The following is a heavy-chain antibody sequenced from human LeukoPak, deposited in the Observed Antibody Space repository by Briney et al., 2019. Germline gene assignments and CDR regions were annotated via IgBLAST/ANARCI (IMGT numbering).Heavy chain of an antibody. J-gene: IGHJ3*02. CDR3: GRGGTRMVVAATFDAFDI. D-gene: IGHD2-15*01. V-gene: IGHV5-51*01. Sequence: GESLKISCKGSGYSFTSYWIGWVRQMPGKGLEWMGIIYPGDSDTRFSTSFQGQVTISDAKSISTAYLQWSSLKASATAFYYCGRGGTRMVVAATFDAFDIWGQGKMVTVSS. CDR1: GYSFTSYW. CDR2: IYPGDSDT.